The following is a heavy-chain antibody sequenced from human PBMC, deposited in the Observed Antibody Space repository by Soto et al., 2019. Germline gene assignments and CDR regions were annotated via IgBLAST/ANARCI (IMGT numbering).Heavy chain of an antibody. J-gene: IGHJ4*02. D-gene: IGHD3-3*01. Sequence: SVKVSCKASGGTFSSYAISWVRQAPGQGLEWMGGIIPIFGTANYAQKFQGRATITADKSTSTAYMELSSLRSEDTAVYYCAREPAYDFWSGYYPLDYWGQGALVTVSS. CDR1: GGTFSSYA. CDR3: AREPAYDFWSGYYPLDY. V-gene: IGHV1-69*06. CDR2: IIPIFGTA.